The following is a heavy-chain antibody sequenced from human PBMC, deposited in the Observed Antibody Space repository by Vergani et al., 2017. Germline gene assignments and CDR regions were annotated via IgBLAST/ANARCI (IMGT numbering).Heavy chain of an antibody. Sequence: QVQLVQSGAEVKKPGSSVKVSCKASGGTFSSYAISWVRQAPGQGLEWMGRIIPIFGTANYAQKFQGRVTITADESTSTAYMELSSLRSEDTAVYYCAGDRGYSSSWYGWFAPWGQGTLVTVSS. CDR2: IIPIFGTA. J-gene: IGHJ5*02. CDR3: AGDRGYSSSWYGWFAP. D-gene: IGHD6-13*01. CDR1: GGTFSSYA. V-gene: IGHV1-69*13.